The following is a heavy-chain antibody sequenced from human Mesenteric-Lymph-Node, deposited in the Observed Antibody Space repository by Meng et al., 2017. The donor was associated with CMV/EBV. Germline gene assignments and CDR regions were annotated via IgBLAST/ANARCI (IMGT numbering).Heavy chain of an antibody. CDR3: ARQREGGYDC. D-gene: IGHD3-22*01. Sequence: GESLKISCAASGFTVSDYWMSWVRQAPGKGLEWVANIDQDGSEKYSVDSVKGRFTISRDNAKNSLYLQMNSLRAEDTAVYYCARQREGGYDCWGQGTLVTVSS. CDR1: GFTVSDYW. J-gene: IGHJ4*02. V-gene: IGHV3-7*01. CDR2: IDQDGSEK.